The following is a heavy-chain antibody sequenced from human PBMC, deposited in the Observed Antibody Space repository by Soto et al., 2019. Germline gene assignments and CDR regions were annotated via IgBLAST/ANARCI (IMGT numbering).Heavy chain of an antibody. CDR1: GGSISSYY. V-gene: IGHV4-59*01. Sequence: PSETLSLTCTVSGGSISSYYWSWIRQPPGKGLEWIGYIYYSGSTNYNPSLKSRVTISVDTSKNQFSLKLSSVTAADTAVYYCARDVKELKYGDYGHWFDPWGQGTLVTVSS. CDR3: ARDVKELKYGDYGHWFDP. D-gene: IGHD4-17*01. J-gene: IGHJ5*02. CDR2: IYYSGST.